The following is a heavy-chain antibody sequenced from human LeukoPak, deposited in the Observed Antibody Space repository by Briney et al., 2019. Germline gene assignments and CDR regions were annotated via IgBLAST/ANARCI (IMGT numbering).Heavy chain of an antibody. D-gene: IGHD4-23*01. V-gene: IGHV3-21*01. CDR3: ASLSTAVVTSYYFDY. CDR1: GFTFSSYS. J-gene: IGHJ4*02. Sequence: GGSLRLSCAASGFTFSSYSMNWVRQAPGKGLEWVSSISSSSSYIYYADSVKGRFTISRDNAKSSLYLQMNSLRAEDTAVYYCASLSTAVVTSYYFDYWGQGTLVTVSS. CDR2: ISSSSSYI.